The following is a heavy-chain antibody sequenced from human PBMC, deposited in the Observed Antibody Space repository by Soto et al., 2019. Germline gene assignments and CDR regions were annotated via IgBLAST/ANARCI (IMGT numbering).Heavy chain of an antibody. Sequence: QVHLVQAGAEVKKPGSSVKVSCRASGGTFNRYSISWVRQAPGQGLEWMGRIIPMFGITNYAQKFQGRVMITADKSANTAYMEVSGLRSEDTAMYYCATFSEGDFTTTTCYGDFDYWGQGTLVTVSS. J-gene: IGHJ4*02. D-gene: IGHD2-2*01. CDR2: IIPMFGIT. V-gene: IGHV1-69*02. CDR1: GGTFNRYS. CDR3: ATFSEGDFTTTTCYGDFDY.